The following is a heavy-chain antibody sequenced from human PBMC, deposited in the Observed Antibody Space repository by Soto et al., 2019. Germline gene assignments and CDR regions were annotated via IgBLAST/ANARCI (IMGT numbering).Heavy chain of an antibody. V-gene: IGHV3-21*01. Sequence: GGSLRLSCAASGFTFSSYSMNWVRQAPGKGLEWVSSISSSSSYIYYADSVKGRFTISRDNAKNSLYLQMNSLRAEDTAVYYCARERYSGDPYDAFDIWGQGTMVTVSS. CDR2: ISSSSSYI. D-gene: IGHD4-17*01. CDR3: ARERYSGDPYDAFDI. J-gene: IGHJ3*02. CDR1: GFTFSSYS.